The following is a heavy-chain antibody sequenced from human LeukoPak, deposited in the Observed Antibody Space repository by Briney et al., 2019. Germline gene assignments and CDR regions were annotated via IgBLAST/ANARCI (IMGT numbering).Heavy chain of an antibody. V-gene: IGHV1-2*04. CDR3: ARDRAPGGGDAFDI. Sequence: ASVKVSCKASGYTFTGYYMHWVRQALGQGLEWMGWINPNSGGTNYAQKFQGWVTMTRDTSISTAYMELSRLRSDDTAVYYCARDRAPGGGDAFDIWGQGTMVTVSS. CDR2: INPNSGGT. J-gene: IGHJ3*02. CDR1: GYTFTGYY. D-gene: IGHD3-16*01.